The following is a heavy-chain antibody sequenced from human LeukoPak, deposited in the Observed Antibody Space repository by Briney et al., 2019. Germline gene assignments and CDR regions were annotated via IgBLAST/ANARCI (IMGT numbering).Heavy chain of an antibody. CDR2: IYSGGST. V-gene: IGHV3-53*01. Sequence: GGSLRLSCAASGFTFSSYSMNWVRQAPGKGLEWVSVIYSGGSTYYADSVKGRFTISRDNSKNTLYLQMNSLRAEDTAVYYCARVLVTGYYNGLDYWGQGTLVTVSS. J-gene: IGHJ4*02. D-gene: IGHD3-9*01. CDR1: GFTFSSYS. CDR3: ARVLVTGYYNGLDY.